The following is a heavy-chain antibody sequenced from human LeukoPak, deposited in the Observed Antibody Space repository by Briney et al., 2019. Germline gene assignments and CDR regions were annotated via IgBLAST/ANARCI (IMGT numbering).Heavy chain of an antibody. CDR1: ELTFTRSA. D-gene: IGHD2-2*01. CDR2: IVLGRGKT. V-gene: IGHV1-58*02. J-gene: IGHJ4*02. Sequence: SVKVSCKGSELTFTRSAIQWVRQARGQRLEWIGWIVLGRGKTTYARRFQERVTLTRDMSTSTAYTELSSLESEDTALYYCAAVTRTSSYWGQGTLVTVSS. CDR3: AAVTRTSSY.